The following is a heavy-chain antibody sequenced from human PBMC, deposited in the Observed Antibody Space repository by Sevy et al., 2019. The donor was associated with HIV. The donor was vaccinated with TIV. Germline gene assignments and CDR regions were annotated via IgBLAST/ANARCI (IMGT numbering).Heavy chain of an antibody. CDR2: IWSSSSYI. J-gene: IGHJ4*02. CDR3: ARDRTYGSFIDY. V-gene: IGHV3-21*01. Sequence: GGSLRLSCAASGFTFSTYNMNWVRQARGKGLEWVSSIWSSSSYIYYADSVKGRFTISRDNAKNSLYLQMNSLKVEDTAVYYCARDRTYGSFIDYWGQGTLVTVSS. D-gene: IGHD3-10*01. CDR1: GFTFSTYN.